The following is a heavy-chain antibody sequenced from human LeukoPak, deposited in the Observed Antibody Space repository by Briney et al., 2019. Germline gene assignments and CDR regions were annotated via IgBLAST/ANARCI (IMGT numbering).Heavy chain of an antibody. D-gene: IGHD3-10*01. CDR1: GGSFSGYY. V-gene: IGHV4-34*01. Sequence: SETLSLTCAVYGGSFSGYYWSWIRQPPGKGLEWIGEINHSGSTNYNPSLKSRVTTSVDTSKNQFSLKLSSVTAADTAVYYCARGHITMVRGAVSDYWGQGTLVTVSS. CDR2: INHSGST. J-gene: IGHJ4*02. CDR3: ARGHITMVRGAVSDY.